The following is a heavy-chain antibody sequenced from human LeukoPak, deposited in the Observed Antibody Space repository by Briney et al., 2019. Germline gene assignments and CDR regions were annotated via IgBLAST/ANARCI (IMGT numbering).Heavy chain of an antibody. V-gene: IGHV4-34*01. J-gene: IGHJ4*02. Sequence: GSLRLSCAASGFTFSSYEMNWIRQPPGKGLEWIGEINHSGSTNYNPSLKSRVTISVDTSKNQFSLKLSSVTAADTAVYYCARTIAAAGTYYFDYWGQGTLVTVSS. CDR1: GFTFSSYE. CDR2: INHSGST. D-gene: IGHD6-13*01. CDR3: ARTIAAAGTYYFDY.